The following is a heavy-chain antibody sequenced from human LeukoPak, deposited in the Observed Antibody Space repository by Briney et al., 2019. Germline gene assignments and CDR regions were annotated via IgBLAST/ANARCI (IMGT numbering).Heavy chain of an antibody. V-gene: IGHV1-18*01. Sequence: ASVTVSCKASGYTFTSYGISWVRQAPGQGLEWMGWLSAYNGNTKYAQRLQGRVTMTTDTSTSTAYVELRSLRSDDTAVYYCARGLAVVRGIMVYFDYWGQGTLVTVSS. D-gene: IGHD3-10*01. CDR3: ARGLAVVRGIMVYFDY. J-gene: IGHJ4*02. CDR2: LSAYNGNT. CDR1: GYTFTSYG.